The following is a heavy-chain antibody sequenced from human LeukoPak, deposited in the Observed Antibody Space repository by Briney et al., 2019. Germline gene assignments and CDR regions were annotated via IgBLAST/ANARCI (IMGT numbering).Heavy chain of an antibody. J-gene: IGHJ4*02. CDR3: AGGGRRYCSGGSCRKPIDY. D-gene: IGHD2-15*01. CDR1: GGSISSSRDY. V-gene: IGHV4-39*01. Sequence: SETLSLTCTVSGGSISSSRDYWAWIRQPPGKGLEWIANIYYSGSTYYSPSLKSRVTISVDTSKNQFSLKLSSVTAADTAVYYCAGGGRRYCSGGSCRKPIDYWGQGTLVTVSS. CDR2: IYYSGST.